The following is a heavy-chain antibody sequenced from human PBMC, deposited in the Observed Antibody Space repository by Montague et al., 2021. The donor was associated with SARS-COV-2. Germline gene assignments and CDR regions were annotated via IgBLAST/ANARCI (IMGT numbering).Heavy chain of an antibody. J-gene: IGHJ5*01. CDR3: AHSPISLVRGIIPNWFDS. V-gene: IGHV2-5*08. Sequence: VKPTQTLTLTCTFSGFSLSTSGMCVSWIRQPPGKALEWLALIYWNDDKRYSPSLKSRLTITKDTSKNQVVLIMTNMDPVDTATYYCAHSPISLVRGIIPNWFDSWGQGTLVTVSS. D-gene: IGHD3-10*01. CDR2: IYWNDDK. CDR1: GFSLSTSGMC.